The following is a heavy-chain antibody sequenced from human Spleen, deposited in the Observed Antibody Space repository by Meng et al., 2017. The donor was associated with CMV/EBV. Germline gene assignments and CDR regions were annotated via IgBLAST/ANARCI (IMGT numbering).Heavy chain of an antibody. Sequence: GESLKISCAASRFSLSGYEMNWVRQAPGKGLEWVSYISSSGSTIYYADSVRGRFTISRDSAKSSLYLQMNSLRAEDTAVYYCARDNWNDGMCFDFWGQGTLVTVSS. CDR3: ARDNWNDGMCFDF. V-gene: IGHV3-48*03. CDR2: ISSSGSTI. CDR1: RFSLSGYE. D-gene: IGHD1-20*01. J-gene: IGHJ4*02.